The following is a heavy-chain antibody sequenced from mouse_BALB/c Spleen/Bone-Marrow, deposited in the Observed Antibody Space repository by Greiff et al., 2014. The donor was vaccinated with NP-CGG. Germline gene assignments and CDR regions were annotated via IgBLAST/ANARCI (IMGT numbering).Heavy chain of an antibody. CDR3: ARNHRGYYFDY. CDR2: IWSGGST. V-gene: IGHV2-2*02. CDR1: GFSLSSYG. J-gene: IGHJ2*01. Sequence: VQLVESGPGLVQPSQSLSITCTVSGFSLSSYGVHWVRQSPGEGLEWLGVIWSGGSTDYNAAFISRLTISKDNSKSQVFFKMTSLQANDTAIYYCARNHRGYYFDYWGQGTTLTVSS. D-gene: IGHD3-1*01.